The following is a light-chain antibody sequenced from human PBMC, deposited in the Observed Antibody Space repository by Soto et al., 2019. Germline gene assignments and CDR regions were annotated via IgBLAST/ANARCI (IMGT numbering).Light chain of an antibody. Sequence: SALTQPPSASGSPGQSVTISCTGTSSDVGGYNYVSWYQQHPGKAPRLIIFDVNNRPSGVSPRFSGSKSGNTASLTISGLQAEDEAHYFCTSYRRGPLYVFGNGTKVTVL. CDR3: TSYRRGPLYV. CDR2: DVN. V-gene: IGLV2-14*03. J-gene: IGLJ1*01. CDR1: SSDVGGYNY.